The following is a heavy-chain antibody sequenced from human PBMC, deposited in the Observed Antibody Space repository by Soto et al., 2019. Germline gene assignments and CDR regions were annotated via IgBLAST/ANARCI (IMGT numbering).Heavy chain of an antibody. Sequence: QVQLVQSGAEVKKPGASVNVSCKTSGYTFTSYDITWVRQAPGQGLEWMGWISGYNGNTNYAQKLQGRVTMTTDTSTSTAYMELRSLRADDTAVYYCATTHITGYFSWGQGTLVTVSS. CDR2: ISGYNGNT. D-gene: IGHD3-9*01. J-gene: IGHJ1*01. CDR1: GYTFTSYD. V-gene: IGHV1-18*01. CDR3: ATTHITGYFS.